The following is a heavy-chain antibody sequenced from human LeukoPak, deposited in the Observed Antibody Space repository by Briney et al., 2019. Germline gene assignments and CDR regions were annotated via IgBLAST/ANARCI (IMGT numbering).Heavy chain of an antibody. Sequence: SETLSLTCTVSGGSISSSTYYWGWIRQPPGKGLEWIGSIYYSGSTSYNPSLKSRVTISVDTSKNQFSLKLTSVTATDTAVYYCASQPTTDIGIDYWGQGTLVTVSS. CDR3: ASQPTTDIGIDY. J-gene: IGHJ4*02. CDR2: IYYSGST. D-gene: IGHD4-11*01. V-gene: IGHV4-39*01. CDR1: GGSISSSTYY.